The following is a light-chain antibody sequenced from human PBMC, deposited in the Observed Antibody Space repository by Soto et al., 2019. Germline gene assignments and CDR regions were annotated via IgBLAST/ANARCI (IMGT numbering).Light chain of an antibody. Sequence: DIQMTQSPSTLSASLGDRVTIICRASRSVDKWLAWYQQKSGKAPKLLIYEASELQSGVPSRFGGTGSGAEFNLTINSLQPEDVATYYCQQYYSLWTFGQGTTVE. V-gene: IGKV1-5*02. CDR2: EAS. CDR3: QQYYSLWT. CDR1: RSVDKW. J-gene: IGKJ1*01.